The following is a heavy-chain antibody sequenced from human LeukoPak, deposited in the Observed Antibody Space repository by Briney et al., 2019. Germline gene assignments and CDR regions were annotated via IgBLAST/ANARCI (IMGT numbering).Heavy chain of an antibody. V-gene: IGHV1-69*05. CDR3: ASEETYPVRVSFGY. CDR2: IIPIFGTA. D-gene: IGHD3-16*01. J-gene: IGHJ4*02. CDR1: GGTFSSYA. Sequence: SVKVSCKASGGTFSSYAISWVRQAPGQGLEWMGRIIPIFGTANYAQKFQRRVTITTDESTSTAYMELSSLRSEDTAVYYCASEETYPVRVSFGYWGQGTLVTVSS.